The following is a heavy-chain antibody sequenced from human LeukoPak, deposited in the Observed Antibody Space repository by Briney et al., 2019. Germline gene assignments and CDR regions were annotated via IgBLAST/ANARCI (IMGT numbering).Heavy chain of an antibody. D-gene: IGHD3-10*01. CDR1: GYSFTSYW. Sequence: GESLKISCKGSGYSFTSYWIGWVRQMPGKGLEWMGIIYPADSDTRYSPSFQGQVTISADKSISTAYLQWSSLEASDTAMYYCARQDGSAFYYFDYWGQGSLVTVSS. CDR2: IYPADSDT. J-gene: IGHJ4*02. CDR3: ARQDGSAFYYFDY. V-gene: IGHV5-51*01.